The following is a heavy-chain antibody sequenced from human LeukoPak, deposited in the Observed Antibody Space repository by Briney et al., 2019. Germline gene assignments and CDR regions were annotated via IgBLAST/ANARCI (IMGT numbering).Heavy chain of an antibody. CDR2: INPNSGGT. V-gene: IGHV1-2*02. Sequence: ASVKVSCKASGYTFTGYYMHWVRQAPGQGLEWMGWINPNSGGTNYAQNFQGRVIMARDTSISTAYMELSRPRSDDTAVYYCARAQDIVVMVAATLDFDYWGQGTTVTVSS. CDR3: ARAQDIVVMVAATLDFDY. D-gene: IGHD2-15*01. CDR1: GYTFTGYY. J-gene: IGHJ4*03.